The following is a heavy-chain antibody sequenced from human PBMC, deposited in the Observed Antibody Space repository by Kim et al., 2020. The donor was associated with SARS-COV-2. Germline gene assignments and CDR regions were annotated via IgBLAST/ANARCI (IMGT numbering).Heavy chain of an antibody. J-gene: IGHJ4*02. CDR1: GFTFSRHD. D-gene: IGHD6-19*01. V-gene: IGHV3-13*01. Sequence: GGSLRLSCAASGFTFSRHDFHWVRQPPGKGLEWVSAIGTADGTYYEASLGGRFTISRNDAKNYLYLQMNGLIADDKAVYYCFRELTCSGYAPRGCWGQG. CDR2: IGTADGT. CDR3: FRELTCSGYAPRGC.